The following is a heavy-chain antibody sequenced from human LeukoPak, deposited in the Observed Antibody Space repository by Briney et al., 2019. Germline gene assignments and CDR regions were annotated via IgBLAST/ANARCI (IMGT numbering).Heavy chain of an antibody. V-gene: IGHV3-30*01. Sequence: GRSLRLSCAASGFTFSTYAMHWVRQAPGKGLEWVAVISYDGSNKYYADSVKGRFTISRDNSKNTLYLQMNSLRAEDTAVFYCARDRSSSGYYYFDYWGQGTLVTVSS. D-gene: IGHD3-22*01. CDR3: ARDRSSSGYYYFDY. J-gene: IGHJ4*02. CDR1: GFTFSTYA. CDR2: ISYDGSNK.